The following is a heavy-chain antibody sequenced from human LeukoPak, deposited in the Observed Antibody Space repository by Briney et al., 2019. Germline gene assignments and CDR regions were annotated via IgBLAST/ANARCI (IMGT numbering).Heavy chain of an antibody. J-gene: IGHJ4*02. D-gene: IGHD3-3*01. CDR3: ARSPNYDFWSGYPPGFDY. V-gene: IGHV1-46*01. CDR2: INPSGGST. Sequence: GDSVKVSCKASGYTFTSYYMHWVRQAPGQGLEWMGIINPSGGSTSYAQKFQGRVTMTRDTSTSTVYMELSSLRSEDTAVYYCARSPNYDFWSGYPPGFDYWGQGTLVTVSS. CDR1: GYTFTSYY.